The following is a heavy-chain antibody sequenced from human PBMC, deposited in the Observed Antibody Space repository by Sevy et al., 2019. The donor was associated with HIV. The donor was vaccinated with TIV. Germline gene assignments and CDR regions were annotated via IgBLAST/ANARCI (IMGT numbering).Heavy chain of an antibody. CDR3: AKDWAIAGRPGEGFFDY. V-gene: IGHV3-9*01. J-gene: IGHJ4*02. CDR2: IIWNSGGV. CDR1: GFTFDDYA. Sequence: GGSLRLSCSASGFTFDDYAMHWVRQAPGKGLEWVAGIIWNSGGVDCADSVKGRFTISRDNAKKFVYLQMNSLRVEDTALYYCAKDWAIAGRPGEGFFDYWGQGTLVTVSS. D-gene: IGHD6-6*01.